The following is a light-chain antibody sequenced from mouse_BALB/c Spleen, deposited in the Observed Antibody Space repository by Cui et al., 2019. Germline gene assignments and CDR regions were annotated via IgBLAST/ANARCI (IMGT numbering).Light chain of an antibody. Sequence: KIGVTQSPASLAVFVGQRTSITCSASECFDSYGNSFLNWYQQKPGQPPKLLIYLASNLESGVPARFSGSGSRTDFTLTIDPVEADDAATYYCQQNNDYPLTFGAGTKLELK. CDR1: ECFDSYGNSF. J-gene: IGKJ5*01. CDR2: LAS. CDR3: QQNNDYPLT. V-gene: IGKV3-10*01.